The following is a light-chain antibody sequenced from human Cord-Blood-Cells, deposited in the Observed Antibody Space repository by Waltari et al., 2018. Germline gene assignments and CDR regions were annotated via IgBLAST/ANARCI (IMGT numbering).Light chain of an antibody. J-gene: IGLJ2*01. CDR3: GTWDSSLSVV. CDR2: DNN. Sequence: QSVLTQPPSVSAAPGQKVTISCSGSSSNIGNNYVSWYQQLPGTAPKLLIYDNNKRPSGIPDRFSGSKSGTSATLGITGLQTGDEADDYCGTWDSSLSVVFGGRTKLTVL. CDR1: SSNIGNNY. V-gene: IGLV1-51*01.